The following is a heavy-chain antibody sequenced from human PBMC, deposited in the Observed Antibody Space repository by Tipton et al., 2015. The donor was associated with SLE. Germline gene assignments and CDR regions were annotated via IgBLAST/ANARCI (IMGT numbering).Heavy chain of an antibody. CDR1: GFRFSSYG. CDR3: GRDLHIAAADY. Sequence: SLRLSCAASGFRFSSYGMHWVRQAPGQGLEWVAVISYAGGNSHLADSVRRRFTISRDNAKNTMYLQMNSLRAEDTAVYYCGRDLHIAAADYWGQGTLVTVSS. CDR2: ISYAGGNS. D-gene: IGHD6-13*01. J-gene: IGHJ4*02. V-gene: IGHV3-30*12.